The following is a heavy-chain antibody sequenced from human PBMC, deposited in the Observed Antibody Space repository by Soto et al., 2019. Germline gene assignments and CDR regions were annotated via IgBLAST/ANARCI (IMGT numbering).Heavy chain of an antibody. V-gene: IGHV3-48*03. CDR2: ISSSGSTI. J-gene: IGHJ6*02. Sequence: PGGSLRLSXAASGFTFSSYEMNWVRQAPGKGLEWVSYISSSGSTIYYADSVKGRFTISRDNAKNSLYLQMNSLRAEDTAVYYCARGGWYAVGYYYYGMDVWGQGTTVTVSS. D-gene: IGHD6-19*01. CDR1: GFTFSSYE. CDR3: ARGGWYAVGYYYYGMDV.